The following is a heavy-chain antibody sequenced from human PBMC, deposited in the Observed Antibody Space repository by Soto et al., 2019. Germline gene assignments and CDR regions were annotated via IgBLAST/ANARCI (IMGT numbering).Heavy chain of an antibody. CDR2: IRSKAYGGTT. D-gene: IGHD3-3*02. CDR3: TRKRFHGEPPHFSSYYMDV. J-gene: IGHJ6*03. Sequence: EVQLVESGGGLVQPGRSLRLSCTASGFTFGDYAMSWFRQAPGKGLEWVGFIRSKAYGGTTEYAASVKGRFTISRDDSTSIAALQMNSLKNEDTAVYYCTRKRFHGEPPHFSSYYMDVWGKGTTVTVSS. CDR1: GFTFGDYA. V-gene: IGHV3-49*03.